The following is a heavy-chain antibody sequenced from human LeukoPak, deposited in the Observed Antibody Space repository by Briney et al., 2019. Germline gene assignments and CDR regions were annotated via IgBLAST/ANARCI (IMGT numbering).Heavy chain of an antibody. J-gene: IGHJ5*02. CDR2: INSSGGST. CDR3: ARRTRLLWFGEFDNWFDP. D-gene: IGHD3-10*01. CDR1: GYTFTSYY. Sequence: ASVKVSCKASGYTFTSYYMHWVRQAPGQGLEWMGIINSSGGSTSYAQKFQGRVTMTRDMSTSTVYMELSSLRSEDTAVYYCARRTRLLWFGEFDNWFDPWGQGTLVTVSS. V-gene: IGHV1-46*01.